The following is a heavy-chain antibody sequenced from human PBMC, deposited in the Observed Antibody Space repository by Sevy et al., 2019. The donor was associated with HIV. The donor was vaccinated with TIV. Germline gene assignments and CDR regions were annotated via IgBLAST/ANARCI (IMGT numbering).Heavy chain of an antibody. CDR1: GYSISSGYY. Sequence: ETLSLTCAVSGYSISSGYYWGWIRQPPGKGLEWIGSIYHSGSTYYNPSLKSRVTISVDTSKNQFSLKLSSVTAADTAVYYCARQSGYSSGWRYYYYYMDVWGKWTTVTVSS. V-gene: IGHV4-38-2*01. J-gene: IGHJ6*03. CDR3: ARQSGYSSGWRYYYYYMDV. D-gene: IGHD6-19*01. CDR2: IYHSGST.